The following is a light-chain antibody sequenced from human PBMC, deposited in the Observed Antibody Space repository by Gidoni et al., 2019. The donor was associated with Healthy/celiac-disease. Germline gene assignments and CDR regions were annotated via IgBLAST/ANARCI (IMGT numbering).Light chain of an antibody. Sequence: QSVLPQPPSASGPPGQRVTISCSGSSSHIGSNTVNWYQPPPGTAPKLLIYSNNQRPSGVPDRFSGSKSGTSASLAISGLQSEDEADYYCAAWDDSLNGYVFGTGTKVTVL. CDR2: SNN. V-gene: IGLV1-44*01. CDR3: AAWDDSLNGYV. CDR1: SSHIGSNT. J-gene: IGLJ1*01.